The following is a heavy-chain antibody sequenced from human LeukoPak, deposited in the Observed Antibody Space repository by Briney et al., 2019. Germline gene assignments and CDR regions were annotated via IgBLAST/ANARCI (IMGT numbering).Heavy chain of an antibody. CDR2: IYYSGST. D-gene: IGHD4-4*01. J-gene: IGHJ5*02. Sequence: PSETLSLTCTVSGGSISSYYWSWIRQPPGKGLEWIGYIYYSGSTNYNPSLKSRVTISVDTSKNQFSLKLSSVTAADTAVYYCARRAVTTGFWFDPWGQGTLVTVSS. V-gene: IGHV4-59*08. CDR3: ARRAVTTGFWFDP. CDR1: GGSISSYY.